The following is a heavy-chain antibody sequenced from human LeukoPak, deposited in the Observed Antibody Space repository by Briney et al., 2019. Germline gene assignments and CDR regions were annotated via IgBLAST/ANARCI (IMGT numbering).Heavy chain of an antibody. CDR1: GYTFTSYY. D-gene: IGHD3-3*01. CDR2: INPSGGST. CDR3: AREAPVQNNYDFWSGYYMYYGSGSRKGFDY. J-gene: IGHJ4*02. V-gene: IGHV1-46*01. Sequence: GASVKVSCKASGYTFTSYYMHWVRQAPGQGLEWMGIINPSGGSTSYAQKFQGRVTMTRNTSISTAYMELSSLRSEDTAVYYCAREAPVQNNYDFWSGYYMYYGSGSRKGFDYWGQGTLVTVSS.